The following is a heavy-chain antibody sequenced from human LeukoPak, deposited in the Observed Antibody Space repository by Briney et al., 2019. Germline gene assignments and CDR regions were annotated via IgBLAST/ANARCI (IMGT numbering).Heavy chain of an antibody. Sequence: ASAKVSCKASGYTFTNYVVHWVRQAPGQRLEWMGWINAGNGNTKYSQKFQGRVTITRDTSANTAYMELSSLRSEDTAVYYCARHERGFDYWGQGTLVTVSS. V-gene: IGHV1-3*01. CDR1: GYTFTNYV. D-gene: IGHD1-1*01. J-gene: IGHJ4*02. CDR3: ARHERGFDY. CDR2: INAGNGNT.